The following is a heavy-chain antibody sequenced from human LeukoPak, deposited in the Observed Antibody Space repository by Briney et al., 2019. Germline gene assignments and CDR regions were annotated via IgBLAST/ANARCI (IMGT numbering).Heavy chain of an antibody. D-gene: IGHD2-2*01. J-gene: IGHJ4*02. V-gene: IGHV3-48*03. CDR1: GFTFSTYE. CDR3: ARRYCSSSSCTPDY. Sequence: PGGSLRLSCAASGFTFSTYEMNWVRQAPGKGLEWVSYISSRDSTIYYADSVKGRFTISRDNAKNSLYLQMNSLRAEDTAVYYCARRYCSSSSCTPDYWGQGTPVTVSS. CDR2: ISSRDSTI.